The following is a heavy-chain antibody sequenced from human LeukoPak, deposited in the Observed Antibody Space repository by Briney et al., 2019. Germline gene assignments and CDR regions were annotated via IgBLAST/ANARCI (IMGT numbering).Heavy chain of an antibody. J-gene: IGHJ4*02. Sequence: NWVRQAXGXGLEWVSSISSSSSYIYYADSVKGRFTISRDNAKNSLYLQMNSLRAEDTAVYYCARGRGIAASYFDYWGQGTLVTVSS. D-gene: IGHD6-13*01. CDR2: ISSSSSYI. V-gene: IGHV3-21*01. CDR3: ARGRGIAASYFDY.